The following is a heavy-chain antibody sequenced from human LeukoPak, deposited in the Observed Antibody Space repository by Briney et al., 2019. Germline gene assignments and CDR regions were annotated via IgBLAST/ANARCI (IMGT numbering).Heavy chain of an antibody. J-gene: IGHJ6*02. CDR1: GGSFSGYY. V-gene: IGHV4-34*01. Sequence: SETLSLTCGVSGGSFSGYYWSWIRQSPGGGLEWIGEINESGSTDYNPSLMTRVTISLDTPKNQFSLKLRSITAADTATYYDARVGGLTIRGFMILFGLGGYYSGMDVWGQGTTVSVSS. CDR3: ARVGGLTIRGFMILFGLGGYYSGMDV. D-gene: IGHD3-10*01. CDR2: INESGST.